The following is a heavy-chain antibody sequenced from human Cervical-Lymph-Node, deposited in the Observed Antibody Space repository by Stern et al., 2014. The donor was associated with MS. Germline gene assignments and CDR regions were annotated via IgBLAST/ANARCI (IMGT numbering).Heavy chain of an antibody. J-gene: IGHJ4*02. CDR1: GYTFTSYW. V-gene: IGHV5-51*01. Sequence: EDQLVESGLEVKRPGESLKISCQASGYTFTSYWIGWVRQMPGKGLEWIAIIFPGGSDIRYSPSFQGQVTISADKSSSTAYLQWNNLKASDTAIYYCARQRYFDYWGQGTLVTVSS. CDR2: IFPGGSDI. CDR3: ARQRYFDY.